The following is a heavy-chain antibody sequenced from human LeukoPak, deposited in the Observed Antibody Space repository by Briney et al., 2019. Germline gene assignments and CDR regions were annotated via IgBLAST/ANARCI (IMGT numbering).Heavy chain of an antibody. J-gene: IGHJ3*02. CDR2: INHSGST. CDR3: ARRYYDILTGYYTGAFDI. CDR1: GGSFSGYY. Sequence: PSETLSLTCAVYGGSFSGYYWSWIRQPPGKGLEWIGEINHSGSTYYNPSLKSRVTISVDTSKNQFSLKLSSVTAADTAVYYCARRYYDILTGYYTGAFDIWGQGTMVTVSS. D-gene: IGHD3-9*01. V-gene: IGHV4-34*01.